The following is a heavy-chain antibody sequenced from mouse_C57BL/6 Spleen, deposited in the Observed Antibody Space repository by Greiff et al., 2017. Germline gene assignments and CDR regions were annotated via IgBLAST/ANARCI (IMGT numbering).Heavy chain of an antibody. J-gene: IGHJ2*01. CDR1: GYTFTDYE. CDR3: TNWVFYFDY. CDR2: IDPETGGT. V-gene: IGHV1-15*01. D-gene: IGHD4-1*01. Sequence: QVQLQQSGAELVRPGASVTLSCKASGYTFTDYEMHWVKQTPVHGLEWIGAIDPETGGTAYNQKFKGKAILTADKSSSPAYMELRSLTSEDSAVYYCTNWVFYFDYWGQGTTLTVSS.